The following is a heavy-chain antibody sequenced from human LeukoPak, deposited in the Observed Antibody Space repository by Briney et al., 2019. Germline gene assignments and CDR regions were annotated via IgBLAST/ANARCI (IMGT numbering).Heavy chain of an antibody. Sequence: GASVKVSCKASGGTFSSYAISWVRQAPGQGLEWMGGIIPIFGTANYAQKFQRRVTITTDESTSTAYMELSSLRSEDTAVYYCARVNYDFWSGYYGRGYMDVWGKGTTVTISS. D-gene: IGHD3-3*01. CDR1: GGTFSSYA. CDR3: ARVNYDFWSGYYGRGYMDV. CDR2: IIPIFGTA. V-gene: IGHV1-69*05. J-gene: IGHJ6*03.